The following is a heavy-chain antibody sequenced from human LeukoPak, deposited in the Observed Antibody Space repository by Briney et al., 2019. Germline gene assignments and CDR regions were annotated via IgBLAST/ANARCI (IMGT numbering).Heavy chain of an antibody. J-gene: IGHJ4*02. CDR1: GYTFTSYD. CDR2: MNPNSGNT. Sequence: GASVKVSCKASGYTFTSYDINWVRQATGQGLEWMGWMNPNSGNTGYAQKFQGRVTITRNTSISTAYMELSSLRSEDTAVYYCARGGYSYGSGWADYWGQGTLVTASS. D-gene: IGHD5-18*01. V-gene: IGHV1-8*01. CDR3: ARGGYSYGSGWADY.